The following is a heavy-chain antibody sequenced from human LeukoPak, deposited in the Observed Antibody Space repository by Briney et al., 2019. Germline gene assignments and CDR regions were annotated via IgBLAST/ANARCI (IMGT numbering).Heavy chain of an antibody. J-gene: IGHJ5*02. CDR3: AGGDPNWFDP. CDR2: IYYSGST. V-gene: IGHV4-59*01. D-gene: IGHD2-21*02. Sequence: PSETLSLTCTVSGGSISSYYWSWIRQPPGKGLEWIGYIYYSGSTNYNPSLKSRVTISVDTSKNQFSLKLSSVTAADTAVYYCAGGDPNWFDPWGQGTLVTVSS. CDR1: GGSISSYY.